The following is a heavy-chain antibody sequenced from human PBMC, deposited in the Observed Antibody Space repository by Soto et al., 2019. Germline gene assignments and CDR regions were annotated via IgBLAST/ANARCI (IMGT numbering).Heavy chain of an antibody. D-gene: IGHD2-15*01. CDR3: AKVVGYCSDGDCYPSWYGMDV. CDR2: ISYDGGSK. V-gene: IGHV3-30*18. J-gene: IGHJ6*02. CDR1: GLTFSSYG. Sequence: QVQLVESGGGVVQPGRSLRLSCAASGLTFSSYGMHWVRQAPGKGLEWVAVISYDGGSKYYIDSVKGRFIISRDNSKNTLYLQMNSLRPEDTAVYYCAKVVGYCSDGDCYPSWYGMDVWGQGTTVSVSS.